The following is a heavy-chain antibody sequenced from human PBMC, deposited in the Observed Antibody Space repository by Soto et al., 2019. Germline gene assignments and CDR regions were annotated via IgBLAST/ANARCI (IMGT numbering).Heavy chain of an antibody. D-gene: IGHD4-17*01. J-gene: IGHJ6*02. CDR3: ARDGVTTLYYYYGMDV. CDR2: ISSSSSYI. V-gene: IGHV3-21*01. CDR1: GFTFSSYS. Sequence: GGSLRLSCSASGFTFSSYSMNWVRQAPGKGLEWVSSISSSSSYIYYADSVKGRFTISRDNAKNSLYLQMNSLRAEDTAVYYCARDGVTTLYYYYGMDVWGQGTTVTVS.